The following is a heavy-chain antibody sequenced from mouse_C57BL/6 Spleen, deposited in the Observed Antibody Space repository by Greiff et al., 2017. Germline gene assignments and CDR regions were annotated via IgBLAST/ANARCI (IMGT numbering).Heavy chain of an antibody. CDR3: ATLHGGYAMDY. CDR2: ILPGSGST. Sequence: QVQLKESGAELMKPGHSVSLSCTVTGYTFTGYWIEWVKQRPGHGLEWIGEILPGSGSTNYNEKFKGKGTFTADTSSNPAYMQLSSLTTEDSAIYYCATLHGGYAMDYWGQGTSVTVSS. J-gene: IGHJ4*01. V-gene: IGHV1-9*01. CDR1: GYTFTGYW.